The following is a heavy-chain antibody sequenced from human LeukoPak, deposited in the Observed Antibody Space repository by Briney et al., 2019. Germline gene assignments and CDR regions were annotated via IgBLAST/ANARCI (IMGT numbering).Heavy chain of an antibody. CDR1: GFTFSSYA. V-gene: IGHV3-23*01. Sequence: GGSLRLSCAASGFTFSSYAMSWVRQAPGKGLEWVSAISGSGGSTYYADSVKGRFTISRDNSKNTLYLQMNSLRAEDTAVYYCAKDRGPYGDYQDFDYWGQGTLVTVSS. J-gene: IGHJ4*02. CDR2: ISGSGGST. D-gene: IGHD4-17*01. CDR3: AKDRGPYGDYQDFDY.